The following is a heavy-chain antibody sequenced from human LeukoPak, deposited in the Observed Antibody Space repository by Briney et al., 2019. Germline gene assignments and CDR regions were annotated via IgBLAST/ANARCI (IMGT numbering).Heavy chain of an antibody. Sequence: SETLSLTCTVSGVSISSYYWSWIRQPPGKGLEWIGYIYHSGSTNYNPSLKSRVTISVDTSKNQFSLKLSSVTAADTAVYYCARSVLASAFDYWGQGTLVTVSS. V-gene: IGHV4-59*01. CDR3: ARSVLASAFDY. J-gene: IGHJ4*02. CDR1: GVSISSYY. D-gene: IGHD3-3*02. CDR2: IYHSGST.